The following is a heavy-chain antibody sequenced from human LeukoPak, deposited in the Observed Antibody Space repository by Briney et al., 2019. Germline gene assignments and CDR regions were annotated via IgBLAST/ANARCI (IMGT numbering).Heavy chain of an antibody. CDR1: GGSISSYY. CDR3: ARGLSPNYFDY. Sequence: SETLSLTCTVSGGSISSYYWSWIRQPPGKGLEWIGEINHSGSTNYNPSLKSRVTISVDTSKNQFSLKLSSVTAADTAVYYCARGLSPNYFDYWGQGTLVTVSS. J-gene: IGHJ4*02. CDR2: INHSGST. V-gene: IGHV4-34*01.